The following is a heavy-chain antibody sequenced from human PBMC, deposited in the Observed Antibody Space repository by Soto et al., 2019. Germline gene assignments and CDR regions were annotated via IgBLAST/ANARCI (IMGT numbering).Heavy chain of an antibody. CDR2: ISYDGSNK. D-gene: IGHD6-13*01. CDR1: GFTFSSYG. CDR3: AKELNSWYPAFDI. J-gene: IGHJ3*02. Sequence: QVQLVESGGGVVQPGRSLRLSCAASGFTFSSYGMHWVRQAPGKGLEWVAVISYDGSNKYYADSVKGRFTISRDNSKNTLYLQMNSLRAEDTAVYYCAKELNSWYPAFDIWGQGTMVTVSS. V-gene: IGHV3-30*18.